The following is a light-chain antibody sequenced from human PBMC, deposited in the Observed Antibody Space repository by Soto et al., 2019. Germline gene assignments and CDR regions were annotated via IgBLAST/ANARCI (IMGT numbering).Light chain of an antibody. CDR3: QAWDSSVGV. Sequence: SYELTQPPSVSVSPGQTASITCSGDKLGNKYASWYQQKPGQSPVLVIYQDNKRPSGIPERFSGSNSGNTATLTISGTQAMDEADYYCQAWDSSVGVFGGGTQLTVL. CDR1: KLGNKY. J-gene: IGLJ7*01. V-gene: IGLV3-1*01. CDR2: QDN.